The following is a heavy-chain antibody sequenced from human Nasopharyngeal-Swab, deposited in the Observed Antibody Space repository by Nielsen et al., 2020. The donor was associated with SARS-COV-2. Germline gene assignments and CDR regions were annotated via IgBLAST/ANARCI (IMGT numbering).Heavy chain of an antibody. J-gene: IGHJ4*02. Sequence: SLKIYCAASGFSFGDYAMHWVRQPPGKGLEWVSGISWNSGYIGHADSVEGRFTISRDNAKNSLYLQMNSLRPEDTALYYCVKDGDSGYDYLGYWGQGTLVTVSS. D-gene: IGHD5-12*01. V-gene: IGHV3-9*01. CDR2: ISWNSGYI. CDR3: VKDGDSGYDYLGY. CDR1: GFSFGDYA.